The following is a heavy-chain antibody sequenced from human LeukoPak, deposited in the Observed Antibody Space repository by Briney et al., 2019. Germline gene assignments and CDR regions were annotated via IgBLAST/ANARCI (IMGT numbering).Heavy chain of an antibody. V-gene: IGHV1-18*01. J-gene: IGHJ6*03. CDR3: ARDLPEIITMVRGLYMDV. CDR2: ISAYNGNT. Sequence: GASVKVSCKASGYTFTSYGISWVRQAPGQGLEWMGWISAYNGNTNYAQKLQGRVTMTTDTSTSTAYMELRSLRSDDTAVYYCARDLPEIITMVRGLYMDVWGKGTTVTVSS. CDR1: GYTFTSYG. D-gene: IGHD3-10*01.